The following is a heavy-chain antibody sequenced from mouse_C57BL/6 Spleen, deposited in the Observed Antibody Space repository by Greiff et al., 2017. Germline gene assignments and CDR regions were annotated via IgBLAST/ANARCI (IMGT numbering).Heavy chain of an antibody. Sequence: QVTLNVCGPGILPSSQTLRLTSSFSGFSLSTSCMGVGWIRKPSGKGLEWLAHIWWDDDKYYNPALKSRLTISKVTSTNQVFLKSAMVDAADTVTYYCALIAIYYYGDSYWFAYRRQGGLVT. CDR3: ALIAIYYYGDSYWFAY. J-gene: IGHJ3*01. CDR2: IWWDDDK. CDR1: GFSLSTSCMG. D-gene: IGHD1-1*01. V-gene: IGHV8-8*01.